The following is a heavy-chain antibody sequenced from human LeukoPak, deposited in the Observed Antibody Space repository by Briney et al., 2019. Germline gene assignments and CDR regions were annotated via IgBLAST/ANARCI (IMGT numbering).Heavy chain of an antibody. D-gene: IGHD3-3*01. CDR3: ARDPRNTYYDFWSGSDAFDI. Sequence: ASVKVSCKASGYTFTSYGITWVRQAPGQGLEWMGWINPNSGGTNYAQKFQGRVTMTRDTSISTAYMELSRLRSDDTAVYYCARDPRNTYYDFWSGSDAFDIWGQGTMVTVSS. J-gene: IGHJ3*02. CDR2: INPNSGGT. CDR1: GYTFTSYG. V-gene: IGHV1-2*02.